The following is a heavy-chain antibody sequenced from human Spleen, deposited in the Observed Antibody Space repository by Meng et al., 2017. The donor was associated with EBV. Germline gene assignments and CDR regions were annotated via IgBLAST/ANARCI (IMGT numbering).Heavy chain of an antibody. CDR3: SRDLAGAYGD. CDR2: TNEDGRTT. V-gene: IGHV3-74*01. Sequence: VQLVESGGALVQPGGSLRLSCAASGFSFRSYWMHWVRQAPGKGLVWISRTNEDGRTTSYADSVKGRFTISRDNTKNTLYLQMNSLRAEDTARYFCSRDLAGAYGDWGQGTLVTVSS. J-gene: IGHJ4*02. D-gene: IGHD2-21*01. CDR1: GFSFRSYW.